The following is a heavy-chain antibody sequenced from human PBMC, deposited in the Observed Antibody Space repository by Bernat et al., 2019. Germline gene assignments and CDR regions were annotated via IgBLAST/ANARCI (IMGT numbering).Heavy chain of an antibody. D-gene: IGHD3-22*01. V-gene: IGHV1-18*04. CDR3: ASGAGYDSDDCYGFDP. CDR1: GYTFTTYG. Sequence: QVELVQSGAEVMKPGASLKVSCKASGYTFTTYGITWVRQAPGQGLEWMGWISAYNGNTDYAPKLQGRVTMTRDTSTTTVYMELSSLSSDDTAVYYCASGAGYDSDDCYGFDPWGQGTLVTVSS. J-gene: IGHJ5*02. CDR2: ISAYNGNT.